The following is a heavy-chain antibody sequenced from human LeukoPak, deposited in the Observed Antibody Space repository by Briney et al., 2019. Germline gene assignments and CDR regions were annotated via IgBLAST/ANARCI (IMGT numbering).Heavy chain of an antibody. V-gene: IGHV4-34*01. D-gene: IGHD2-15*01. CDR1: GGSFSGYY. CDR3: ATTVGYCSGGSCYGWFDP. Sequence: SETLSLTCAAYGGSFSGYYWSWIRQPPGKGLEWIGEINHSGSTNYNPSLKSRVTISVDTSKNQFPLKLSSVTAADTAVYYCATTVGYCSGGSCYGWFDPWGQGTLVTVSS. CDR2: INHSGST. J-gene: IGHJ5*02.